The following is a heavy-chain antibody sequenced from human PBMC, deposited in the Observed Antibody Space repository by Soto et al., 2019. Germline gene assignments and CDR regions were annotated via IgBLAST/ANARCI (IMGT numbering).Heavy chain of an antibody. Sequence: GGSLRLSCAASGFTFSSYAMHWVRQAPGKGLEWVAVISYDGSNKYYADSVRGRFTISRDNSKNTLSLQMNSLRAEDTAVYYCARDLLVAGTRYFDYWGQGTLVTVSS. CDR3: ARDLLVAGTRYFDY. J-gene: IGHJ4*02. CDR2: ISYDGSNK. D-gene: IGHD6-19*01. CDR1: GFTFSSYA. V-gene: IGHV3-30-3*01.